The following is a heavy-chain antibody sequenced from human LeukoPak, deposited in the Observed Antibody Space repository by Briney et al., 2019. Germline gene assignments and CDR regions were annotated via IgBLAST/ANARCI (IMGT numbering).Heavy chain of an antibody. CDR2: ISSSGGST. CDR1: GFTFSSYA. V-gene: IGHV3-23*01. D-gene: IGHD3-9*01. CDR3: ARDAILTGYPKVPYFDF. J-gene: IGHJ4*02. Sequence: PGGSLRLSCAASGFTFSSYAMSWVRQAPGKGLEWVSGISSSGGSTYYADSVKGRFTISRDNAEKSLYLQMNSLRAEDSAVYYCARDAILTGYPKVPYFDFWGQGILVTVSS.